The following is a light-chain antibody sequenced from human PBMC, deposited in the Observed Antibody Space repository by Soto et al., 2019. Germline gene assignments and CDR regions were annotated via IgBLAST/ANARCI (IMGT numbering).Light chain of an antibody. CDR1: QNVGGY. Sequence: IVLTQSPATLSLSPGQRANLSCRASQNVGGYLAWYQQKPGQAPRLLIYDASNRATGIPARFSGSGSGTDFSLTIISLEPEDLAVYYCQQRSTWPLTFGGGTKVDIK. V-gene: IGKV3-11*01. J-gene: IGKJ4*01. CDR2: DAS. CDR3: QQRSTWPLT.